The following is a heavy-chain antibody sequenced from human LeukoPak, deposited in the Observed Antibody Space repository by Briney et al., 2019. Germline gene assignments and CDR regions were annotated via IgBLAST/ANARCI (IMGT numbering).Heavy chain of an antibody. CDR2: INHSGST. J-gene: IGHJ6*03. CDR1: GRSFSGYY. V-gene: IGHV4-34*01. CDR3: ASIYLPSTLYYYYYYMDV. D-gene: IGHD2-2*02. Sequence: PSETLSLTCAVYGRSFSGYYWSWIRQPPGKGLEWIGEINHSGSTNYNPSLKSRVTISVDTSKNQFSLKLSSVTAADTAVYYCASIYLPSTLYYYYYYMDVWGKGTTVTVSS.